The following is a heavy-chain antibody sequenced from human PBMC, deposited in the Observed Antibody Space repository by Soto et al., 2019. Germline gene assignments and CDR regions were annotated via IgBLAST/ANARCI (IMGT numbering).Heavy chain of an antibody. D-gene: IGHD2-2*01. Sequence: GGSLRLSCAASGFTFSSYWMHWVRQAPGKGLVWVSRINSDGSSTSYADSVKGRFTISRDNAKNTLYLQMNSLRAEDTAVYYCAREGYCSSTSCFHYYYYMDVWGKGTTVTVSS. J-gene: IGHJ6*03. V-gene: IGHV3-74*01. CDR3: AREGYCSSTSCFHYYYYMDV. CDR1: GFTFSSYW. CDR2: INSDGSST.